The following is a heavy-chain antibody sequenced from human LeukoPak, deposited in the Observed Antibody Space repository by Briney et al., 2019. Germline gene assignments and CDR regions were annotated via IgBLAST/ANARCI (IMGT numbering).Heavy chain of an antibody. CDR1: GFTFSYYW. D-gene: IGHD6-6*01. CDR3: ARATGATSSSGSYRF. J-gene: IGHJ4*02. V-gene: IGHV3-74*01. CDR2: INTDGGST. Sequence: GGSLRLSCAASGFTFSYYWMDWVRQAPGKGLLWVSRINTDGGSTSYADSVKGRFTISRDNAKNTLYLQMNSLRAEDTAVYFCARATGATSSSGSYRFWGQGTPVTVSS.